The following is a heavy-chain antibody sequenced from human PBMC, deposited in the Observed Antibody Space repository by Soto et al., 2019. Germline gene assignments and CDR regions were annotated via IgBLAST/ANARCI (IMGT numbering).Heavy chain of an antibody. J-gene: IGHJ4*02. CDR2: VSSSGGST. CDR1: GFTFSSYA. CDR3: AKYSTSWRGGQFDY. D-gene: IGHD6-13*01. V-gene: IGHV3-23*04. Sequence: EVQLVESGGGLVQPGGSLRLSCAASGFTFSSYAMSWVRQAPGKGLEWVVAVSSSGGSTYYADSVKGRFTISRDNSKNTLYLQMDSLRAEDTAVYYCAKYSTSWRGGQFDYWGQGTLVTVSS.